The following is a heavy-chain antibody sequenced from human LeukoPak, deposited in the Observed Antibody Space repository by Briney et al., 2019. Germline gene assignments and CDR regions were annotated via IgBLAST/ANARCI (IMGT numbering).Heavy chain of an antibody. CDR2: SRSGGANN. D-gene: IGHD4-17*01. Sequence: GGSLRLSCAASGFTIGDYGLVSVRQAPGKGLEWVSGSRSGGANNFYADAVKGRFTISRDNSKNTLYLQMNSLRADDTAVYYCGRDPNGDYLGAFEFWGHGTTVIVSS. CDR1: GFTIGDYG. V-gene: IGHV3-23*01. J-gene: IGHJ3*01. CDR3: GRDPNGDYLGAFEF.